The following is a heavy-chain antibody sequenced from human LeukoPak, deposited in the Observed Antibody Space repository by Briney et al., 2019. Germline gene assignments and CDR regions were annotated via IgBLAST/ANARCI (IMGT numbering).Heavy chain of an antibody. D-gene: IGHD4-17*01. V-gene: IGHV3-30*18. CDR1: GFTFNTYA. CDR3: AKQNTVTRGPVDY. CDR2: VSYDGNTK. J-gene: IGHJ4*02. Sequence: QPGGSLRLSCVASGFTFNTYAIHWVRQAPGKGLEWVAVVSYDGNTKFYADSVKGRFTVSRDNSKNTLYLQMNSLRAEDTAVYFCAKQNTVTRGPVDYWGQGTLVTVSS.